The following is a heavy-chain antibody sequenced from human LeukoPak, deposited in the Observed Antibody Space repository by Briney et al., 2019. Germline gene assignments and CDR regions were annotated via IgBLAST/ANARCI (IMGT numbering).Heavy chain of an antibody. CDR1: GFTFSDYA. J-gene: IGHJ4*02. CDR3: EKGPGSDFWSGSYPFDY. D-gene: IGHD3-3*01. Sequence: EGSLRLSCAASGFTFSDYAVNWVRQAPGKGLEWVSGIHASGYSTDYADSVKGRFTISRDNSRNILYLQMNSLRAEDTAVYYCEKGPGSDFWSGSYPFDYWGQGTLVTVSS. V-gene: IGHV3-23*01. CDR2: IHASGYST.